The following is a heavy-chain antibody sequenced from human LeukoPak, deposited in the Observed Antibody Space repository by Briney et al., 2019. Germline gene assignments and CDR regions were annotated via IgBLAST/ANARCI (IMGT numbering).Heavy chain of an antibody. V-gene: IGHV3-23*01. Sequence: PGGSLRLSCAASGFTFSSYAMTWVRQAPGKGLEWVSTITGSGGYTYYADSVKGRSTISRDNSKNTLFLRMNSLRAEDTAVYFCAKQSLYDSSGHFHYWGQGTLVTVSS. CDR3: AKQSLYDSSGHFHY. J-gene: IGHJ4*02. CDR2: ITGSGGYT. D-gene: IGHD3-22*01. CDR1: GFTFSSYA.